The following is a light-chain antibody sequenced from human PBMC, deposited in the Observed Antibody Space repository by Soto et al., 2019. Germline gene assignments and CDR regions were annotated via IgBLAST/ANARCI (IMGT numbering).Light chain of an antibody. Sequence: EIVMTQSPATLSVSPGERATLSCRASQSVSSNLAWYQQKPGQAPRLLIYGASTRATGIPARFSGSGSGTEFTLTISSLQSEDFAVYYSQQYNNWPRVFGQGTKVDIK. CDR2: GAS. CDR1: QSVSSN. J-gene: IGKJ1*01. CDR3: QQYNNWPRV. V-gene: IGKV3-15*01.